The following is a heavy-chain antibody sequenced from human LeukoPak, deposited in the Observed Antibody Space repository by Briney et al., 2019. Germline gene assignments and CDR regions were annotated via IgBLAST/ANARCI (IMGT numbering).Heavy chain of an antibody. D-gene: IGHD2-2*01. J-gene: IGHJ6*03. Sequence: ASVKVSCKASGYTFTSYYSNWVRQATGQGLEWMEWMNPNSGNTGYAQKFQGRVTMTRNTYISTAYMELRSLRSEDTAVYYCARGVRGLVIVPAAYYYYYYMDVWGKGTTVTVSS. CDR1: GYTFTSYY. V-gene: IGHV1-8*01. CDR3: ARGVRGLVIVPAAYYYYYYMDV. CDR2: MNPNSGNT.